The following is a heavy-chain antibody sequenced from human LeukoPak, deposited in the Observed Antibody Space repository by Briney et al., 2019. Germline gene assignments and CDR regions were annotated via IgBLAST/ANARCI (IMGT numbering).Heavy chain of an antibody. V-gene: IGHV3-23*01. CDR3: AKDGGDGSGSPNMDV. Sequence: GGSLRLSCAASGFTFSSYAMSWVRQAPGKGLEWVSAISGSGGSTYYADSVKGRFTISRDNSKNTQYLQMNSLRAEDTAVYYCAKDGGDGSGSPNMDVWGKGTTVTVSS. CDR2: ISGSGGST. D-gene: IGHD3-10*01. CDR1: GFTFSSYA. J-gene: IGHJ6*03.